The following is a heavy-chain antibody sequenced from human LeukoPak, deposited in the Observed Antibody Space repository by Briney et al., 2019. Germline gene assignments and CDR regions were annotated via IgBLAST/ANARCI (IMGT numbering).Heavy chain of an antibody. Sequence: ASVKVSCKASGYTLTDYYMHWVRQAPGQGLEWMGWMDPKSGEANHAQKFQGRVIMTRDTSINTAYMELSRLRSDDTAVYYCALEVYYSDNSAFDYWGQGTLVTVSS. D-gene: IGHD3-22*01. CDR3: ALEVYYSDNSAFDY. J-gene: IGHJ4*02. CDR2: MDPKSGEA. V-gene: IGHV1-2*02. CDR1: GYTLTDYY.